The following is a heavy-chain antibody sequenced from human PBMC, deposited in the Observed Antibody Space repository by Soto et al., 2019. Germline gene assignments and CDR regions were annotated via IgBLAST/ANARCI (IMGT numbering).Heavy chain of an antibody. J-gene: IGHJ4*02. CDR2: IWYDGSNK. D-gene: IGHD4-17*01. CDR1: GFTFSSYG. CDR3: ARADYGDYFFDY. V-gene: IGHV3-33*01. Sequence: QVQLVESGGGVVQPGRSLRLSCAASGFTFSSYGMHWVRQAPGKGLEWVAVIWYDGSNKYYADSVKGRFTISRDNSKNTLYVQMNSLRAEDTAVYYCARADYGDYFFDYWGQGTLVTVSS.